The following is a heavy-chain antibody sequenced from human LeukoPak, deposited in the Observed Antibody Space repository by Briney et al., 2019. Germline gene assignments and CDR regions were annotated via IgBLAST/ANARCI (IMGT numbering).Heavy chain of an antibody. CDR1: GFTFRNYV. D-gene: IGHD4-11*01. J-gene: IGHJ6*02. CDR3: ARAPHYSNYGPYYYGMDV. Sequence: GGSLRLSCAASGFTFRNYVIHWVRQAPGKGLEWVSYISSSSSYTNYADSVKGRFTISRDNAKNSLYLQMNSLRAEDTAVYYCARAPHYSNYGPYYYGMDVWGQGTTVTVSS. V-gene: IGHV3-21*05. CDR2: ISSSSSYT.